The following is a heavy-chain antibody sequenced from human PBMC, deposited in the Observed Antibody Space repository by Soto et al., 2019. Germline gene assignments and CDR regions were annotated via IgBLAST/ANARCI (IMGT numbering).Heavy chain of an antibody. J-gene: IGHJ5*02. V-gene: IGHV4-59*01. CDR2: ISYSGST. CDR1: GGSTTAYY. Sequence: PSETLSLTCTVSGGSTTAYYLNWIRQPPGQGLEWIGYISYSGSTNYNPSLQSRVTISMDSSKSQFSLRLTSVTAADSALHYCARAPLSLRGVSEFDPWGQGTVVTVSS. D-gene: IGHD2-8*01. CDR3: ARAPLSLRGVSEFDP.